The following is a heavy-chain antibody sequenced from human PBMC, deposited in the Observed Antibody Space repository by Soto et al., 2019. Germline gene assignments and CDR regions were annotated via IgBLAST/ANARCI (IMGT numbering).Heavy chain of an antibody. V-gene: IGHV5-10-1*01. D-gene: IGHD5-18*01. Sequence: LGESLKISCKGSGYSFTSYWISWVRQMPGKGLEWMGRIDPSDSYTNYSPSFQGHVTISADKSISTAYLQWSSLKASDTAMYYCARKDSFGDYYYYGMDVWGQGTTVTVSS. CDR1: GYSFTSYW. J-gene: IGHJ6*02. CDR2: IDPSDSYT. CDR3: ARKDSFGDYYYYGMDV.